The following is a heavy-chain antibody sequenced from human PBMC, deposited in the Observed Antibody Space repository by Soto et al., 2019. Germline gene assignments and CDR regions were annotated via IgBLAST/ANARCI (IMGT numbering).Heavy chain of an antibody. D-gene: IGHD1-26*01. J-gene: IGHJ4*02. CDR2: IYYSGTT. Sequence: ASETLSLTCAVSGYSISSSNWWGWIRQPPGKGLEWIGYIYYSGTTYYNPSLKSRVTMSVDTSKNQFSLKLTSVTAVDTAVYYCARREIQGPIDYWGQGTLVTAPQ. CDR1: GYSISSSNW. CDR3: ARREIQGPIDY. V-gene: IGHV4-28*01.